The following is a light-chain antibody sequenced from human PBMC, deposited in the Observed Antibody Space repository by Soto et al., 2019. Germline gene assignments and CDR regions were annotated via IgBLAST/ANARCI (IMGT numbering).Light chain of an antibody. CDR2: VAS. V-gene: IGKV3-20*01. Sequence: VLTQSPGTLSLSPGERATLSCRASQSVNNHLAWYQQRPGQAPRLLIYVASSRATGIPDRISGSGSGTDFTLTISRLEPEDFAIYYCQQYSNSPYTFGQGTKLEIK. CDR1: QSVNNH. CDR3: QQYSNSPYT. J-gene: IGKJ2*01.